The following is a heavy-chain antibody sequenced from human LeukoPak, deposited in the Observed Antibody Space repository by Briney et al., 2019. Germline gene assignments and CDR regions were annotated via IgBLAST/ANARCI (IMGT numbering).Heavy chain of an antibody. CDR1: GFTVITND. J-gene: IGHJ4*02. D-gene: IGHD1-14*01. Sequence: GGSLRLSCAASGFTVITNDMTWVRQAPGKGLEWVSVLYSDGNTKYADSVQGRFTISRDNSKNTLYLEMNSLSPDDTAVYYCARGVEPLAANTLAYWGQGALVTVSS. V-gene: IGHV3-53*01. CDR3: ARGVEPLAANTLAY. CDR2: LYSDGNT.